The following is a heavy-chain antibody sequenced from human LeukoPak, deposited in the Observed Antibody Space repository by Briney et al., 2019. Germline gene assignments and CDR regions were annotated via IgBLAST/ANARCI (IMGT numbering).Heavy chain of an antibody. CDR2: IYHSGST. J-gene: IGHJ4*02. Sequence: KPSETLSLTCAVSGYSISSGYYWGWIRQPPGKGLEWIGSIYHSGSTYYNPSLKSRVTISVDTSKNQFSLELSSVTAADTAVYYCARVTGRAVAVRSIIYFDYWGQGTLVTVSS. CDR1: GYSISSGYY. CDR3: ARVTGRAVAVRSIIYFDY. D-gene: IGHD6-19*01. V-gene: IGHV4-38-2*01.